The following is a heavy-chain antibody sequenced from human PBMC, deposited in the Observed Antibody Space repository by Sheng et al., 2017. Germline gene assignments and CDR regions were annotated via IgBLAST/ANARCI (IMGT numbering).Heavy chain of an antibody. J-gene: IGHJ5*02. Sequence: QVQLVQSGAEVKKPGSSVKVSCKASGGTFSSYAISWVRQAPGQGLEWMGGIIPIFGTANYAQKFQGRVTITADESTSTAYMELSSLRSEDTAVYYCAREAPFGWDSSGYSYNWFDPWGQGTLVTVSS. CDR1: GGTFSSYA. CDR2: IIPIFGTA. D-gene: IGHD3-22*01. CDR3: AREAPFGWDSSGYSYNWFDP. V-gene: IGHV1-69*13.